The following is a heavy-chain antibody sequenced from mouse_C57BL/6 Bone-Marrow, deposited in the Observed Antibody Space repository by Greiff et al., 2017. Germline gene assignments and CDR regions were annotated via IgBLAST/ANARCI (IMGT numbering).Heavy chain of an antibody. CDR1: GYSITSDY. CDR3: ARGGWAEDYAMDY. V-gene: IGHV3-8*01. CDR2: ISYSGST. J-gene: IGHJ4*01. D-gene: IGHD3-2*02. Sequence: EVKLMESGPGLAKPSQTLSLPCSVTGYSITSDYWNWIRKFPGNKLEYMGYISYSGSTYYKPSLKSRISITRDTSKNQYYLQLKSVTTEDTATYYCARGGWAEDYAMDYWGQGTSVTVSS.